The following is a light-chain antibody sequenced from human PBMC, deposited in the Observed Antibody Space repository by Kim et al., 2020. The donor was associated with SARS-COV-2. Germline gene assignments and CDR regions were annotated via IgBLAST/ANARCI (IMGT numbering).Light chain of an antibody. Sequence: QSALTQPASVSGSPGQSITISCTGTSSDVGSYNVVSWYQQHPGKAPKLMIYEAIKRPSGISNRFSGSKSDNTASLTISGLQAEDEADYYCYSYAGSSWVFGGGTKVTVL. CDR3: YSYAGSSWV. V-gene: IGLV2-23*01. CDR2: EAI. J-gene: IGLJ3*02. CDR1: SSDVGSYNV.